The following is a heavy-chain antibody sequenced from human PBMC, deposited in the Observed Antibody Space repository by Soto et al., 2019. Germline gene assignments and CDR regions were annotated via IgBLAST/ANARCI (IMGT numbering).Heavy chain of an antibody. V-gene: IGHV4-59*01. J-gene: IGHJ4*02. CDR2: IYYSGNT. D-gene: IGHD2-15*01. Sequence: QVQLQESGPRLVKPSETLSLTCTVSGDSISGYYWSWIRQPPGKGLRWVGYIYYSGNTNYNPSLKGRVTMSVDTSKNQFSLQVSSVTAADTAVYFCAKYRRTDAEGYTFDYWGQGALVTVSS. CDR3: AKYRRTDAEGYTFDY. CDR1: GDSISGYY.